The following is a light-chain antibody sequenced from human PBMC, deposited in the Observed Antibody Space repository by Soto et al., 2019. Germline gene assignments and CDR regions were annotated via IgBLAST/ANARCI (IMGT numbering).Light chain of an antibody. CDR3: CSYAGSRTYV. V-gene: IGLV1-44*01. Sequence: QSVLPQPPSASGTPGQRITISCSGSNSNIGSNTVHWYQLVPGTAPKLLMYTNNQRHSGVPDRFSGSKSGTSASLAISGLQFEDEADYYCCSYAGSRTYVFGPGTKVTVL. J-gene: IGLJ1*01. CDR1: NSNIGSNT. CDR2: TNN.